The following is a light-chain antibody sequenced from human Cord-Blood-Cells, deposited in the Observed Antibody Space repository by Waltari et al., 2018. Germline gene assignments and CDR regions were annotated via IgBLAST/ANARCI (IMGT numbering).Light chain of an antibody. CDR3: QQYGSSPPFT. V-gene: IGKV3-20*01. J-gene: IGKJ3*01. CDR1: QSVSSSY. CDR2: GAS. Sequence: EIVLTQSPGTLSLSPGERATLSCRASQSVSSSYLAWYQQKPGQAPRLLIYGASSRVTGIPDRFSGSGSGTDFTLTICRLEPEDFAVYYCQQYGSSPPFTFGPGTKVDIK.